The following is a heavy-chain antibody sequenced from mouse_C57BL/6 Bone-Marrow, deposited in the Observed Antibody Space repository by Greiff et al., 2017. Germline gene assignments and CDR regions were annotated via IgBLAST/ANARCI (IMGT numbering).Heavy chain of an antibody. CDR1: GYTFTSYW. CDR2: IHPNSGST. V-gene: IGHV1-64*01. Sequence: QVQLQQPGAELVKPGASVKLSCKASGYTFTSYWMHWVKQRPGQGLEWIGMIHPNSGSTNYNEKLKSKATLTVDKSSSTAYMQLSSLTSEDSAVYYCAGEETVGWFAYWGQGTLVTVSA. J-gene: IGHJ3*01. CDR3: AGEETVGWFAY. D-gene: IGHD4-1*01.